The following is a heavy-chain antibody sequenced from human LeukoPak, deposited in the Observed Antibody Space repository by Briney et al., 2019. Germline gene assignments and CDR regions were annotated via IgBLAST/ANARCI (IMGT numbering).Heavy chain of an antibody. V-gene: IGHV4-31*03. CDR1: GGSISSSGYY. J-gene: IGHJ4*02. Sequence: SETLSLTCTVSGGSISSSGYYWSWIRQHPGKGLEWIGYIYYSGSTYYNPSLKSRVTISVDTSKNQFSLKLSSVTAADTAVYYCARGSGWYRGYFDYWGQGTLVTVSS. D-gene: IGHD6-19*01. CDR2: IYYSGST. CDR3: ARGSGWYRGYFDY.